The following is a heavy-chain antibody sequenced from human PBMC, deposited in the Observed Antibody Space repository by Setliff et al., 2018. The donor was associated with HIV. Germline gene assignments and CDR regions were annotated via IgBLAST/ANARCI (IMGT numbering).Heavy chain of an antibody. V-gene: IGHV1-18*01. CDR1: GYTFTSYG. CDR3: AREGVREPPSNTLYYGMDV. D-gene: IGHD3-10*01. CDR2: ISGYNGNT. J-gene: IGHJ6*02. Sequence: ASVMVSCKASGYTFTSYGITWVRQAPGQGLEWMGWISGYNGNTDYAQNLQGRVTMTTDTSTSTAYMELRSLRSDDTAVYYCAREGVREPPSNTLYYGMDVWGQGTTVTVSS.